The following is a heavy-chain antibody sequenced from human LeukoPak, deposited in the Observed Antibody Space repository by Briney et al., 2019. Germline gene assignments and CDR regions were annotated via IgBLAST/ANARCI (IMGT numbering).Heavy chain of an antibody. CDR1: GFTFSSYA. J-gene: IGHJ4*02. D-gene: IGHD1-26*01. CDR2: SDVGDGGT. CDR3: ARDRSGSTH. V-gene: IGHV3-23*01. Sequence: PGGSLRLYCAASGFTFSSYAMTWVRQAPGKGLEWVSTSDVGDGGTYYADSVQGRFTISRDNPKNTLYLQMNSLTADDTAVYYCARDRSGSTHWGPGTLVTVSS.